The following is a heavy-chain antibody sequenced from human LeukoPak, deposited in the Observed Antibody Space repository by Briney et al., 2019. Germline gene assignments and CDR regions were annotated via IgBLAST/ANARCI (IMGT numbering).Heavy chain of an antibody. V-gene: IGHV4-34*01. J-gene: IGHJ3*02. CDR2: INHSRST. CDR1: GGSFSAYY. CDR3: ARASYYYGSGGAFDI. Sequence: SETLSLTCAVYGGSFSAYYWSWIRQPPGKGLEWIGEINHSRSTYYNPSLKSRVTISLDASKNQFSLKLSSVTAADTAVYYCARASYYYGSGGAFDIWGQGTMVTVSS. D-gene: IGHD3-10*01.